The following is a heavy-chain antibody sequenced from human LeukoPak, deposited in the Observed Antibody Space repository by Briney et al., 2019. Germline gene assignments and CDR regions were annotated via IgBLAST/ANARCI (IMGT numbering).Heavy chain of an antibody. Sequence: SETLSLTCTVSGGSISSSSYYWGFIRQPPGKGLEWIGSIYYSGSTYYNPSLKSRVTISVDTSKNQFSLKLSSVTAADTAVYYCARDRDYYGSGSIDYWGQGTLVTVSS. CDR1: GGSISSSSYY. D-gene: IGHD3-10*01. J-gene: IGHJ4*02. CDR3: ARDRDYYGSGSIDY. V-gene: IGHV4-39*07. CDR2: IYYSGST.